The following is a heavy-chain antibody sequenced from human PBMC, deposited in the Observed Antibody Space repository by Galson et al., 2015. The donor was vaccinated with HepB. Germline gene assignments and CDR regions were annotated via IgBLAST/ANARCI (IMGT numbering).Heavy chain of an antibody. CDR3: ARHGGSGSYSPYYYGMDV. J-gene: IGHJ6*02. V-gene: IGHV5-10-1*01. D-gene: IGHD3-10*01. CDR1: GYSFTSYW. Sequence: QSGAEVKKPGESLRISCKGSGYSFTSYWISWVRQMPGKGLEWMGRIDPSDSYTNYSPSFQGHVTISADKSISTAYLQWSSLKASDTAMYYCARHGGSGSYSPYYYGMDVWGQGTTVTVSS. CDR2: IDPSDSYT.